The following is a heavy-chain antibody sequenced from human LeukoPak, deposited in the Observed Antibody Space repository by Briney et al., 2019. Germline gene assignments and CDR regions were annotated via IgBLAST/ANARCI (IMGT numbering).Heavy chain of an antibody. D-gene: IGHD5-12*01. Sequence: SVKVSCKASGGTFSNYALSWVRQAPGQGLEWMGGIIPIFGTANYAQKFQGRVTITADESTSTAYMELSSLRSEDTAVYYCARGDSAYDLFGHIDYWGQGTLVTVSS. CDR1: GGTFSNYA. CDR3: ARGDSAYDLFGHIDY. CDR2: IIPIFGTA. J-gene: IGHJ4*02. V-gene: IGHV1-69*13.